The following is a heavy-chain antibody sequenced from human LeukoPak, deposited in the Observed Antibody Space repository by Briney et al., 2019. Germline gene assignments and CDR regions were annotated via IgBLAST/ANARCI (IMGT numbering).Heavy chain of an antibody. Sequence: GGSLRLSCAASGFSFSDYYMSWIRQAPGKGLEWVSYISSSGDTMSYADSVKGRFTISRDNAKNSLYLQMSSLRAEDAAIYYCARVMGNYASDYWGQGALVTVSS. J-gene: IGHJ4*02. CDR2: ISSSGDTM. D-gene: IGHD1-7*01. V-gene: IGHV3-11*04. CDR1: GFSFSDYY. CDR3: ARVMGNYASDY.